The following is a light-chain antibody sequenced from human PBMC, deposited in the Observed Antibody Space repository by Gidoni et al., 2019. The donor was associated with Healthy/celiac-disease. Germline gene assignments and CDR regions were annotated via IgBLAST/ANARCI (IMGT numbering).Light chain of an antibody. CDR1: QDISNY. Sequence: SAPVGDRVTITCQASQDISNYLNWYQQKPGKAPKLLIYDASNLETGDPSRFSGSGSGTDFTFTISSLQPEDIATYYCQQYDNLPITFGQGTRLEIK. J-gene: IGKJ5*01. V-gene: IGKV1-33*01. CDR2: DAS. CDR3: QQYDNLPIT.